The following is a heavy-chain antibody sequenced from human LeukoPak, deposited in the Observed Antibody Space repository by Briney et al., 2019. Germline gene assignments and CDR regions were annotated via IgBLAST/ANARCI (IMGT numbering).Heavy chain of an antibody. CDR2: ISSSSSYI. D-gene: IGHD2-21*01. CDR1: GFTFSSYS. J-gene: IGHJ4*02. V-gene: IGHV3-21*01. CDR3: ARALNLRTRGGVFH. Sequence: SGGSLRLSCAASGFTFSSYSMNWVRQAPGKGLEWVSSISSSSSYIYYADSVKGRFTISRDNAKNSLYLQMSSLRAEDTAVYYCARALNLRTRGGVFHWGQGTLVTVSS.